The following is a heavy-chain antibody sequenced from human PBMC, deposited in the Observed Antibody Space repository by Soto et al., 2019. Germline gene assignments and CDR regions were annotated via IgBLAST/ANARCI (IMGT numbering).Heavy chain of an antibody. J-gene: IGHJ5*02. V-gene: IGHV1-69*01. CDR2: IIPIFGTA. Sequence: VQLVQSGAEVKKPGSSVKVSWKASGGTFSSYAITWVRQAPGQGLEWMGGIIPIFGTANYAQKFQGRVTITADESLTTAYMELSSLRSEDTAVYYCARDFPSSSSDPWGQGTLVTVSS. CDR1: GGTFSSYA. CDR3: ARDFPSSSSDP.